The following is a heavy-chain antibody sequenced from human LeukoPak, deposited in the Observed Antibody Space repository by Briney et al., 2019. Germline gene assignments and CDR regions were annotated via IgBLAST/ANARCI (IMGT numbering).Heavy chain of an antibody. V-gene: IGHV4-34*01. CDR1: GGSFSGYY. D-gene: IGHD2-2*02. CDR2: INHSGST. J-gene: IGHJ6*02. CDR3: ARGPVRTGYCSSTSCHKVGGYYYYYGMDV. Sequence: SETLSLTCAVYGGSFSGYYWSWIRQPPGEGLEWIGEINHSGSTNYNPSLKSRVTISVDTSKNQFSLKLSSVTAADTAVYYCARGPVRTGYCSSTSCHKVGGYYYYYGMDVWGQGTTVTVSS.